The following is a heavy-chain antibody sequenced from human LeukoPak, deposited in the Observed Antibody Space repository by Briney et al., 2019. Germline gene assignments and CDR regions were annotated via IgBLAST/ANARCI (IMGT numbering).Heavy chain of an antibody. D-gene: IGHD6-19*01. Sequence: SETLSLTCTVSGGSISSSSYYWGWIRQPPGKGLEWIGSIYYSGSTYYDPSLKSRVTISVDTSKNQFSLKLSSVTAADTAVYYCARGSLGIAVAGRFDPWGQGTLVTVSS. J-gene: IGHJ5*02. CDR3: ARGSLGIAVAGRFDP. CDR1: GGSISSSSYY. V-gene: IGHV4-39*07. CDR2: IYYSGST.